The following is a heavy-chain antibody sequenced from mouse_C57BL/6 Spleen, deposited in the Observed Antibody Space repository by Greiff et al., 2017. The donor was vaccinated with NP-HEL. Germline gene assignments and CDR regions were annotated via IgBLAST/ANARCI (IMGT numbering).Heavy chain of an antibody. CDR1: GYTFTDYE. J-gene: IGHJ2*01. CDR3: TRSGIITTVVAKDY. D-gene: IGHD1-1*01. V-gene: IGHV1-15*01. CDR2: IDPETGGT. Sequence: VQLVESGAELVRPGASVTLSCKASGYTFTDYEMHWVKQTPVHGLEWIGAIDPETGGTAYNQKFKGKAILTADKSSSTAYMELRSLTSEDSAVYYCTRSGIITTVVAKDYWGQGTTVTVSS.